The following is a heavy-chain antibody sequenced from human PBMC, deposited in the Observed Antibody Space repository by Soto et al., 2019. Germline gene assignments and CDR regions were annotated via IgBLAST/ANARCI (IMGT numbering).Heavy chain of an antibody. V-gene: IGHV4-31*03. CDR1: GGSISSGGYY. CDR3: ARDLRLLYYYDSSGYQLRGAFDI. Sequence: SETLSLTCTVSGGSISSGGYYWSWIRQHPGKGLEWIGYTYYSGSTYYKPSLKSRVTISVDTSKNQYSLKLSSVTAAYTAVYYCARDLRLLYYYDSSGYQLRGAFDIWGQGTMVTVSS. D-gene: IGHD3-22*01. CDR2: TYYSGST. J-gene: IGHJ3*02.